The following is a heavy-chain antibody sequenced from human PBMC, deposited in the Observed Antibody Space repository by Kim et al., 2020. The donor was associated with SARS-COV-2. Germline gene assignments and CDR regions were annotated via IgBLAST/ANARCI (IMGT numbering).Heavy chain of an antibody. V-gene: IGHV4-59*08. D-gene: IGHD6-19*01. CDR3: ARHGSSGLKNWFDP. J-gene: IGHJ5*02. CDR1: GGSLSYYY. CDR2: IYYSGST. Sequence: SETLSLTCIVSGGSLSYYYWSWIRQPPGKRLEWIGYIYYSGSTNYNPSLKSRVTISIDTSKNQFSLKLSSVTAADTAVYYCARHGSSGLKNWFDPWGQGALVTVSS.